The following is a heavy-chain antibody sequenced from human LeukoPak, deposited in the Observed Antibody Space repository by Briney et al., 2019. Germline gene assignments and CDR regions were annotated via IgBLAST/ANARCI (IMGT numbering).Heavy chain of an antibody. Sequence: GGSLRLSCAASGFTFSTYEMSWVRQAPGKGLEWVAYIKQDGSEKYYVDSVKGRFTISRDNAKNSLYLQMNSLRDEDTALYYCAKHCSGGNCPFDYWGQGTLVTVSS. D-gene: IGHD2-15*01. J-gene: IGHJ4*02. CDR1: GFTFSTYE. V-gene: IGHV3-7*03. CDR2: IKQDGSEK. CDR3: AKHCSGGNCPFDY.